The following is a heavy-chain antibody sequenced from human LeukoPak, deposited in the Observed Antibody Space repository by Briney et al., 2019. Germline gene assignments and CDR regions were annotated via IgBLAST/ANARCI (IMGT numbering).Heavy chain of an antibody. D-gene: IGHD3-10*01. Sequence: GGSLRLSCAASGFTFSSYWMHWVRQAPGKGLVWVSRINPDASRIKYADSVKGRFTISRDNAKNSLYLQMNSLRAEDTAVYYCAGWFGELDYDAFDIWGQGTMVTVSS. CDR1: GFTFSSYW. V-gene: IGHV3-74*03. CDR2: INPDASRI. CDR3: AGWFGELDYDAFDI. J-gene: IGHJ3*02.